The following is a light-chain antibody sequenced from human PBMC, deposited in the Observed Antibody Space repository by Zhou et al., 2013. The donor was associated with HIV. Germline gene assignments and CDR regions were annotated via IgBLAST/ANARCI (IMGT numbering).Light chain of an antibody. CDR2: GVS. Sequence: EIVLTQSPGTLSLSPGERATLSCRASQSVSNSYLAWYQQAPGQAPRLLIYGVSTRATGVPVRFSGSGSGTEFTLTISSLEPEDFATYYCQHRSNWPLFTFGPGTKVEIK. CDR1: QSVSNSY. CDR3: QHRSNWPLFT. V-gene: IGKV3D-20*02. J-gene: IGKJ3*01.